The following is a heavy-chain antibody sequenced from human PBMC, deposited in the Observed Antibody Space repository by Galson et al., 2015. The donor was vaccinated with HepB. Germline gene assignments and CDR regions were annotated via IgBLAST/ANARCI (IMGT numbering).Heavy chain of an antibody. J-gene: IGHJ3*02. CDR1: GFSFSSYG. CDR3: ARDGLDAFDI. Sequence: SLRLSCAASGFSFSSYGMSWVRQAPGKGLEWVSSISSSSSYIYYADSVKGRFTVSRDNAKNSLYLQMNSLRAEDTAVYYCARDGLDAFDIWGQGTMVTVSS. CDR2: ISSSSSYI. V-gene: IGHV3-21*01.